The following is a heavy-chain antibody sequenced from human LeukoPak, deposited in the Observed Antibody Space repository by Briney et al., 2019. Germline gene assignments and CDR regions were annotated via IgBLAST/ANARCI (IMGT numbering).Heavy chain of an antibody. J-gene: IGHJ4*02. V-gene: IGHV5-51*01. CDR3: ARRADSSAYYTY. Sequence: GESLKISCKGSGYSFTNYWIGWVRQMPGEGLEWMGIIYPGNSRTRYRPLFEGQVTISADKSISTAYLQWSSLKASDTAMYYCARRADSSAYYTYWGQGTLVIVSS. D-gene: IGHD3-22*01. CDR1: GYSFTNYW. CDR2: IYPGNSRT.